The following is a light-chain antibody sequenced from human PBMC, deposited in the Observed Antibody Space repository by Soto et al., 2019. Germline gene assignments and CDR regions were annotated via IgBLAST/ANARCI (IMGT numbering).Light chain of an antibody. CDR3: QSYDRTLSASTYV. J-gene: IGLJ1*01. V-gene: IGLV1-40*01. CDR2: SNT. Sequence: QSVLTQPPSVSGAPGQRVTISCTGSSSNIGAGYDVHWYQQLPGTAPKLLIYSNTNRPSGVPDRFSASKSGASASLAITGLQAEDEADYYCQSYDRTLSASTYVFGTGTKVTVL. CDR1: SSNIGAGYD.